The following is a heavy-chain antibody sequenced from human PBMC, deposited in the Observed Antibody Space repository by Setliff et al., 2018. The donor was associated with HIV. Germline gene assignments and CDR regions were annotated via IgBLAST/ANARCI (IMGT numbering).Heavy chain of an antibody. CDR2: IKQDGSEV. Sequence: GGSLRLSCAASGFTFSNYWMDWVRQAPGKGLEWVATIKQDGSEVYYMDSVKGRFTISRDNARTSLFLEMRSLRDEDTAVYLCANLWELGAWGQGTLVTVSS. V-gene: IGHV3-7*03. D-gene: IGHD3-16*01. J-gene: IGHJ5*02. CDR1: GFTFSNYW. CDR3: ANLWELGA.